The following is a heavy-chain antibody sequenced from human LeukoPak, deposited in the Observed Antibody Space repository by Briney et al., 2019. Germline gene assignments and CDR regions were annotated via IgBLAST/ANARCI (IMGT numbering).Heavy chain of an antibody. CDR1: GGTFSSYA. CDR3: ARGARRFLEWLLGDYYYYMDV. Sequence: SVKVSCKASGGTFSSYAISWVRQAPGQGLEWMGGIIPIFGTANYAQKFQGRVTVTADESTTTAYMELSSLRSEDTAVYDCARGARRFLEWLLGDYYYYMDVWGKGTTVTVSS. D-gene: IGHD3-3*01. V-gene: IGHV1-69*13. J-gene: IGHJ6*03. CDR2: IIPIFGTA.